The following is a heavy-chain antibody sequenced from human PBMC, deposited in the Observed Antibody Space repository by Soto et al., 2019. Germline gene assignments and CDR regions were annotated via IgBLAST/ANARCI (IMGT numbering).Heavy chain of an antibody. D-gene: IGHD3-22*01. CDR1: GYTFTSYG. Sequence: ASVKVSCKASGYTFTSYGISWVRQAPGQGLEWMGWISAYNGNTNYAQKLQGRVTMTTDTSTSTAYMELRSLRSDDTAVYYCARANYYDSNRFRWFDPWGQGTLVTVSS. J-gene: IGHJ5*02. CDR2: ISAYNGNT. V-gene: IGHV1-18*01. CDR3: ARANYYDSNRFRWFDP.